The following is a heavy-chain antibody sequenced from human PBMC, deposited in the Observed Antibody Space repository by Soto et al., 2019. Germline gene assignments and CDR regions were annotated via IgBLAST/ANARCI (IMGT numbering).Heavy chain of an antibody. CDR3: SRGIGSYAYGEGY. V-gene: IGHV4-4*07. Sequence: QVQLQESGPGLVKPSETLSLTCSVSGGSINSYWWSWIRQPAGKGLEWIGRVYSSGTTDYNPSLNSRATLSVETSKNQFSLKLSSVAAAGTAVYYWSRGIGSYAYGEGYWGQGIQVTGSS. CDR2: VYSSGTT. CDR1: GGSINSYW. D-gene: IGHD3-22*01. J-gene: IGHJ4*02.